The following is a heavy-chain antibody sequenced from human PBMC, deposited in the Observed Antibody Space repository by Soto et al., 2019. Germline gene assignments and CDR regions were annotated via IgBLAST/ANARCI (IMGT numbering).Heavy chain of an antibody. CDR2: IYYSGST. J-gene: IGHJ5*02. V-gene: IGHV4-39*01. D-gene: IGHD3-3*01. Sequence: QLQLQESGPGLVKPSETLSLTCTVSGGSISSSSYYWGWIRQPPGKGLEWIGSIYYSGSTYYNPSLKSRVTISVDTSKNQFSLKLSSVTAADTAVYYCARHGERLLRTLNWFDPWGQGTLVTVSS. CDR1: GGSISSSSYY. CDR3: ARHGERLLRTLNWFDP.